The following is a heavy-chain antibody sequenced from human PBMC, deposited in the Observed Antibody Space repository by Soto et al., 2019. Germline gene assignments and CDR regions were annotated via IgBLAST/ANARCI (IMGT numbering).Heavy chain of an antibody. CDR3: ARDPQTTVVNRYYYYGMDV. Sequence: ASVEVSCKASGYTFTCYYMHWVRQAPGQGLEWMGWINPNSGGTNYAQKFQGWVTMTRDTSISTAYMELSSLRSDDTAVYYCARDPQTTVVNRYYYYGMDVWGQGTTVTVSS. D-gene: IGHD4-17*01. CDR2: INPNSGGT. J-gene: IGHJ6*02. V-gene: IGHV1-2*04. CDR1: GYTFTCYY.